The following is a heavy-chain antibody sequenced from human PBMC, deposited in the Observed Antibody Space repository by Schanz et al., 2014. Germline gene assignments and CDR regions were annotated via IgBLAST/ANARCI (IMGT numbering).Heavy chain of an antibody. D-gene: IGHD3-16*02. CDR2: IYHTGTT. Sequence: QLQLQESGSGLVKPSQTLSLTCAVSGGSISSGTYSWSWIRQPPGKGLEWIGYIYHTGTTYYSPSLRGRVTISKDGAKTRFFLNLNSLTAADTAVYYCARGGGPSHYDHVWGNFRYTHFDYWGQGTLATVSS. V-gene: IGHV4-30-2*01. CDR3: ARGGGPSHYDHVWGNFRYTHFDY. J-gene: IGHJ4*02. CDR1: GGSISSGTYS.